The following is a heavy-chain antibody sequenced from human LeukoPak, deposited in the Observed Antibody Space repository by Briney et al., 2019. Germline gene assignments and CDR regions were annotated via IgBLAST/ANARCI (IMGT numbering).Heavy chain of an antibody. J-gene: IGHJ4*02. CDR2: VYYSGST. Sequence: PSETLSLTCTVSGGSIRSSSYYWGWIRQPPGKGLEWIGSVYYSGSTYYNPSLKSRVAISVDSSKTQFSLKLSSVTATDTAVYFCASLYVGGSHFFIDDWGQGTLVTVSS. CDR3: ASLYVGGSHFFIDD. CDR1: GGSIRSSSYY. V-gene: IGHV4-39*01. D-gene: IGHD3-10*01.